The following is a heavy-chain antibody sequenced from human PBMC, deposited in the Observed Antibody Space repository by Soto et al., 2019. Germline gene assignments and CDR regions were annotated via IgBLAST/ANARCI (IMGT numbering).Heavy chain of an antibody. Sequence: QVQLQESGPGLVKPSQTLSLTCTVSGGSISSGDYYLSWIRQPPGKGLEWIGYIYYSGSTYYNPSLKSRVTISVDTSKNQFSLKLSSVTAADTAVYYCASGPTVLLRAGAFDIWGQGTMVTVSS. CDR1: GGSISSGDYY. J-gene: IGHJ3*02. CDR3: ASGPTVLLRAGAFDI. D-gene: IGHD4-17*01. CDR2: IYYSGST. V-gene: IGHV4-30-4*01.